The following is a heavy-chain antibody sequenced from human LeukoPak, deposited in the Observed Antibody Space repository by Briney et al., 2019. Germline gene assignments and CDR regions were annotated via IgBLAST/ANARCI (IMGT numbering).Heavy chain of an antibody. CDR2: IKEDGSEK. CDR1: GFTLSTYW. D-gene: IGHD6-19*01. V-gene: IGHV3-7*04. CDR3: ARARLAVYGNYFEN. Sequence: GGSLRLSCAASGFTLSTYWMSWVRQAPGKGLEWVANIKEDGSEKYYVDSVKGRFTISRDNAKNSLYLQMNSLRVEDTAVYHCARARLAVYGNYFENWGQGTLVTVSS. J-gene: IGHJ4*02.